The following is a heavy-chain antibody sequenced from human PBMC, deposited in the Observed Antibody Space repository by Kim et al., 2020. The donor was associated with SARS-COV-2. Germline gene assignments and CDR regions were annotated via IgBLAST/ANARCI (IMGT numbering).Heavy chain of an antibody. CDR1: GFTFGNYA. CDR2: VNNGNNP. D-gene: IGHD6-19*01. CDR3: AKDHPSRGWPTFDS. Sequence: GVSLRLSCEASGFTFGNYAMSWVRQGPGRGLEWVASVNNGNNPYYANSVKGRFTVSRDNAKNLFYLQLGSLRAEDTALYYCAKDHPSRGWPTFDSWGQGT. V-gene: IGHV3-23*01. J-gene: IGHJ4*02.